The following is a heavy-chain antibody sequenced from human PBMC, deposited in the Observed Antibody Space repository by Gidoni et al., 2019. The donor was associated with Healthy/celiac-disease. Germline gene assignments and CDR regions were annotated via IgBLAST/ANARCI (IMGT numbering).Heavy chain of an antibody. D-gene: IGHD3-22*01. J-gene: IGHJ4*02. Sequence: EVQLLESGGGLVQPGGSLRLSCAASGFTFSSYAMSWVRQAPGKGLEWVSAISGSGGSTYYADSVKGRFTISRDNSKNTLYLQMNSLRAEDTAVYYCAKDLSPNYYDSSGYYLDFDYWGQGTLVTVSS. V-gene: IGHV3-23*01. CDR1: GFTFSSYA. CDR3: AKDLSPNYYDSSGYYLDFDY. CDR2: ISGSGGST.